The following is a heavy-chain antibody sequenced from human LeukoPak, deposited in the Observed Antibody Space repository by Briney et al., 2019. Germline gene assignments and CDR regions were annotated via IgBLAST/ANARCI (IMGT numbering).Heavy chain of an antibody. Sequence: GGSLRLSCAASGFMFSKSWMHWVRQVPGKGLVWAARIYNDGSTTNYADSVKGRFTISRDNAANTLFLQMSSLRAEDTAVYYCAREKDDHGDPGPLDAWGQGTLVTVSS. V-gene: IGHV3-74*01. J-gene: IGHJ5*02. CDR2: IYNDGSTT. CDR3: AREKDDHGDPGPLDA. D-gene: IGHD4-17*01. CDR1: GFMFSKSW.